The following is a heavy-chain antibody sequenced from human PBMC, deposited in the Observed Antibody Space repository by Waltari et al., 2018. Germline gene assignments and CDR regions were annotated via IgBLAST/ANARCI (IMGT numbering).Heavy chain of an antibody. D-gene: IGHD3-3*01. CDR3: ARANYDFWSGYPSFDY. J-gene: IGHJ4*02. CDR2: IYHSGST. Sequence: QVQLQESGPGLVKPSETLSLTCTVLGYSISSGYYWGWIRQPPGKGLEWIGSIYHSGSTYYNPSLKSRVTISVDTSKNQFSLKLSSVTAADTAVYYCARANYDFWSGYPSFDYWGQGTLVTVSS. CDR1: GYSISSGYY. V-gene: IGHV4-38-2*02.